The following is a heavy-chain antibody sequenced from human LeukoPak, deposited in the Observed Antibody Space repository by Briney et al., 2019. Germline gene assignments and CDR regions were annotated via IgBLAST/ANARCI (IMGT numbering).Heavy chain of an antibody. V-gene: IGHV3-30*04. D-gene: IGHD3-10*01. J-gene: IGHJ6*04. CDR1: GFTFSSYA. Sequence: LPGGSLRLSCAASGFTFSSYAMHWVRQAPGKGLEWVAVISYDGSNKYYADSVKGRFTISRDNSKNTLYLQMNGLRAEDTAVYYCARVEVREGYGSGNSYYYYGMDVWGKGTTVTVSS. CDR3: ARVEVREGYGSGNSYYYYGMDV. CDR2: ISYDGSNK.